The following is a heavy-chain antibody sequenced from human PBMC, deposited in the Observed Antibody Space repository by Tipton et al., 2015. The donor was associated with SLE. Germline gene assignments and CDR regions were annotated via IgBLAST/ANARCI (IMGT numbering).Heavy chain of an antibody. V-gene: IGHV3-23*01. CDR3: ARDRTDAFDI. J-gene: IGHJ3*02. CDR1: GFTFSNFA. CDR2: LSVSGGNT. Sequence: SLRLSCAASGFTFSNFAMSWVRQAPGKGLDWVSTLSVSGGNTYYPDSVKGRFTISRDNSKNTLYLQMNSLRAEDTAVYYCARDRTDAFDIWGQGTMVTVSS.